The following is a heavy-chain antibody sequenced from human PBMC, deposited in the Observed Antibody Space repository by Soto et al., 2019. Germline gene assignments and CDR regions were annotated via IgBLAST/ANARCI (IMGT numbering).Heavy chain of an antibody. CDR1: GGTFSSYA. CDR3: ARMAMFGSFNWLDP. CDR2: MNPGSGDT. D-gene: IGHD3-10*01. J-gene: IGHJ5*02. Sequence: ASVRVSCKASGGTFSSYAISWVRQAPGQGLEWMGWMNPGSGDTGYARKFQGRVTMTRDIFIATAYMEMSSLRSDETAIYYCARMAMFGSFNWLDPWGQGTLVTVSS. V-gene: IGHV1-8*02.